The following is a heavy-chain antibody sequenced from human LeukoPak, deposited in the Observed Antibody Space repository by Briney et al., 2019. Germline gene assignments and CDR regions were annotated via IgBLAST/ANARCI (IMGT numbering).Heavy chain of an antibody. CDR3: ASGYARSARHQSDF. J-gene: IGHJ4*02. Sequence: GGSLRLSCAASGFTFSSYWMHWVRQAPGKGLVWVSRVNSDGSTISYADSVKGRFTISRDNAKNTLYLQMNSLRVEDTAVYYCASGYARSARHQSDFWGQGTVVTVSS. D-gene: IGHD5-12*01. V-gene: IGHV3-74*01. CDR1: GFTFSSYW. CDR2: VNSDGSTI.